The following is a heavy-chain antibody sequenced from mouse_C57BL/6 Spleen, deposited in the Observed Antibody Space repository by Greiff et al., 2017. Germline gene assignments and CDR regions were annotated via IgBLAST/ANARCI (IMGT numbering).Heavy chain of an antibody. CDR1: GYTFTSYW. Sequence: VQLQQPGAELVMPGASVKLSCKASGYTFTSYWMHWVKQRPGQGLEWIGEIDPSDSYTNYNQKFKGKSTLTVDKSSSTAYMQLSSLTSEDSAVYYCARSLPMDYWGQGTSVTVSS. J-gene: IGHJ4*01. CDR2: IDPSDSYT. D-gene: IGHD1-1*01. V-gene: IGHV1-69*01. CDR3: ARSLPMDY.